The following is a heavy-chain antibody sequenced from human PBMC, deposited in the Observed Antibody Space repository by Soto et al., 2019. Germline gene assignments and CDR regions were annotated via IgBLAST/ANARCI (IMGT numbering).Heavy chain of an antibody. CDR1: GFTFSNYW. V-gene: IGHV3-74*01. D-gene: IGHD2-15*01. CDR3: ARDGGGS. CDR2: INTDGCAT. Sequence: GGSLRLSCAASGFTFSNYWMHWVRRVPGKGLVWVSRINTDGCATNYADSVKGRFTVSRDNARNTQYLQMNSLRAEDTAVYYCARDGGGSWGQGTLVTVSS. J-gene: IGHJ5*02.